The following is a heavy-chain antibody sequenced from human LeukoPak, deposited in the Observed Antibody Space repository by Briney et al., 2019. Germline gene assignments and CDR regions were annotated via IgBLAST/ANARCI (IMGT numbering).Heavy chain of an antibody. D-gene: IGHD1-26*01. V-gene: IGHV3-21*01. CDR3: ARESGDAFDI. J-gene: IGHJ3*02. CDR1: GFTFSSYS. CDR2: IGSSSSYI. Sequence: PGGSLRLSCAASGFTFSSYSMNWVRQAPGKGLEWVSSIGSSSSYIYYADSVKGRFTISRDNAKNSLYLQMNGLRAEDTAVYYCARESGDAFDIWGQGTMVTVSS.